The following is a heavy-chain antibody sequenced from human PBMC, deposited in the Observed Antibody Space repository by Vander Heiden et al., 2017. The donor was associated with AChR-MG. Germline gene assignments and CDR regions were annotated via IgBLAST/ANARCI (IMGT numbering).Heavy chain of an antibody. J-gene: IGHJ4*02. D-gene: IGHD3-16*01. CDR2: IRASVFTT. Sequence: EVHLLQSGGVLVEPGGSLRLSCVASGFSFSNFAITWVRHAPGKGPECVSSIRASVFTTNYEDSVKVRFTRSRDNSKNTLHLQMNSLGAEDTAVYYGTKGDYDFVWGSDSSPYSDHWGQGTLGIVSS. CDR3: TKGDYDFVWGSDSSPYSDH. CDR1: GFSFSNFA. V-gene: IGHV3-23*01.